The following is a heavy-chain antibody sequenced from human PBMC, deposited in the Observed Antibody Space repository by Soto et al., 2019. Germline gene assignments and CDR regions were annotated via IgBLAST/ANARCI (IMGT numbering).Heavy chain of an antibody. Sequence: EVQLVESGGGLVQPGGSLRLSCAASGFSFSSHSMKWVRQAPGKGLEWVSYISSSGSTIYYADSVKGRFTISRDNAQNSLYLQMNRLRDDDTAVYYCARGRGYCGGTNCYLDYWGQGALVTVSS. CDR3: ARGRGYCGGTNCYLDY. CDR2: ISSSGSTI. J-gene: IGHJ4*02. D-gene: IGHD2-21*01. V-gene: IGHV3-48*02. CDR1: GFSFSSHS.